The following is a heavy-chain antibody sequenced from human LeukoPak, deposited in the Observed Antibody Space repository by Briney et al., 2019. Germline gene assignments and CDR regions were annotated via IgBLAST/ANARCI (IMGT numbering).Heavy chain of an antibody. D-gene: IGHD2-2*01. CDR3: AREGGYQLLWPPYYMDV. CDR2: IKQDGSEK. J-gene: IGHJ6*03. Sequence: PGGSLRLFCAASGFTFSSYWMSWVRQAPGKGLEWVANIKQDGSEKYYVDSVKGRFTISRDNAKNSLYLQMNSLRAEATAVYYCAREGGYQLLWPPYYMDVWGKGTTVTVSS. V-gene: IGHV3-7*01. CDR1: GFTFSSYW.